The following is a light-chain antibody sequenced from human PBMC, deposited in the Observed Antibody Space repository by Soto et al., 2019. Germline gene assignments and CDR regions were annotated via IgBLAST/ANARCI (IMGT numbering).Light chain of an antibody. V-gene: IGKV1-12*01. J-gene: IGKJ4*01. CDR1: QGVSTW. CDR3: QQTNNFPLT. Sequence: DIQMTQSPSFVSASVGDRGTITGRASQGVSTWLAWYQQTTGKAPKLLIYAASNLQTGVPSRFSGSGSGTDFTLTISSLQPEDFATYFCQQTNNFPLTFGGGTPGEIK. CDR2: AAS.